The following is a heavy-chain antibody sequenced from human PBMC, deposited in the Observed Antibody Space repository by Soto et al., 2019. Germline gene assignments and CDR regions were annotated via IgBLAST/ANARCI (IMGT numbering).Heavy chain of an antibody. J-gene: IGHJ4*02. D-gene: IGHD2-15*01. CDR2: IWYDGSDK. Sequence: QVQLVESGGGVVQPGRSLRLSCVASGFTFSNYGMQWVRQAPGKGLEWVAVIWYDGSDKYYADSVKGRFTISRDNSKNALYLQMNSLRAEDRTVYYCATDQGIFWGQGTMVTVSS. V-gene: IGHV3-33*01. CDR1: GFTFSNYG. CDR3: ATDQGIF.